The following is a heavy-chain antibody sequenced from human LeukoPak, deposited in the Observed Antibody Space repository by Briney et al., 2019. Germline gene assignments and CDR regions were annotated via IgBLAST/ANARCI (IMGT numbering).Heavy chain of an antibody. CDR1: GFTFSSSS. CDR2: ISSSSAYI. V-gene: IGHV3-21*01. D-gene: IGHD5-24*01. Sequence: GGSLRLSCAASGFTFSSSSMNWVRQAPGKGLEWVSSISSSSAYIYYADSVKGRFTISRDNAKNSLYLQMNSLRAEDTAVYYCARSSLYGYNPDYWGQGTLVTVSS. CDR3: ARSSLYGYNPDY. J-gene: IGHJ4*02.